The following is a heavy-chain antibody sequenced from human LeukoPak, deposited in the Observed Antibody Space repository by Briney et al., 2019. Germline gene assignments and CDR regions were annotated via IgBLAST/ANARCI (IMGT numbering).Heavy chain of an antibody. D-gene: IGHD2-2*01. J-gene: IGHJ4*02. CDR1: GGSISSSTYY. CDR2: IYYGGST. V-gene: IGHV4-39*01. CDR3: ARQCSSTSCCSY. Sequence: SETLSLTCTVSGGSISSSTYYWGWIRQPPGKGLEWIGNIYYGGSTFYNPSLKSRVTISLDTSKNQFSLKLSSVTAADTAVYFCARQCSSTSCCSYWGQGTLVTVSS.